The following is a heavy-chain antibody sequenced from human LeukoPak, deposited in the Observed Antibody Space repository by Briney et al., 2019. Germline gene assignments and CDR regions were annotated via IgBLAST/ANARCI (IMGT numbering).Heavy chain of an antibody. CDR1: GYPFISYS. D-gene: IGHD4-17*01. Sequence: GASVKVSCKASGYPFISYSISWVRQAPGQGLEWMGWISAYNGNTNYAQKLQDRVTITTDTSTSAAYMELRSLRSDDTAVYYCARDNGDYAVDYWGQGTLVTVSS. CDR2: ISAYNGNT. J-gene: IGHJ4*02. V-gene: IGHV1-18*01. CDR3: ARDNGDYAVDY.